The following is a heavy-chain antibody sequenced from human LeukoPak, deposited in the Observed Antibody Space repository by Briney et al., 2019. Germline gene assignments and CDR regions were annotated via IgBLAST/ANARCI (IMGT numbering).Heavy chain of an antibody. CDR1: GFTFSSYA. D-gene: IGHD5-12*01. CDR3: ARDRDPSRYIRGYFHY. CDR2: IWFDGSNK. Sequence: GGSLRLSCAPSGFTFSSYAMHWVSQAPGKGLEWVAIIWFDGSNKYYADSVKGRFTISRDNSKNTLYLQMNTLRAEDTAVYYCARDRDPSRYIRGYFHYWRQGTLVTVSS. J-gene: IGHJ4*02. V-gene: IGHV3-33*01.